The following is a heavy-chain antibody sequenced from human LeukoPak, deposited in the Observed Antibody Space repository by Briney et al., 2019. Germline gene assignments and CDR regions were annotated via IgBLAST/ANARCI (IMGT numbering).Heavy chain of an antibody. Sequence: PSETLSLTCTVSGGSISGYYWSWIRQPPGKGLEWIGEINHSGSTKYNPSLKSRVTISVDTSKNQFSLKVSSVTAADTAVYYCARFGGFYDNSGYWGQGTLVTVSS. CDR2: INHSGST. J-gene: IGHJ4*02. D-gene: IGHD3-22*01. V-gene: IGHV4-34*01. CDR1: GGSISGYY. CDR3: ARFGGFYDNSGY.